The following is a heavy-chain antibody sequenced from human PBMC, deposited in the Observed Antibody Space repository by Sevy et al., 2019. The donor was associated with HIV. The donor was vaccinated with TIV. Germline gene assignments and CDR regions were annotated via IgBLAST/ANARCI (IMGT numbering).Heavy chain of an antibody. CDR1: GFTFSDYY. CDR2: ISSSGSTI. J-gene: IGHJ6*02. Sequence: GGSLRLSCAASGFTFSDYYMSWIRQAPGKGLEWVSYISSSGSTIYYADSVKGRFTISRDNAKNSLYLQMNSLRAEDTAVYYCARDRPSSSSSGPACYYYGMDVWGQGTTVTVSS. CDR3: ARDRPSSSSSGPACYYYGMDV. D-gene: IGHD6-6*01. V-gene: IGHV3-11*01.